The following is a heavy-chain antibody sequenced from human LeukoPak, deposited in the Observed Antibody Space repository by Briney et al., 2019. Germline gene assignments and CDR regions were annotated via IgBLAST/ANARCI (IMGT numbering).Heavy chain of an antibody. CDR1: GYTFTCYY. CDR3: AKDSGSYLAHFDY. J-gene: IGHJ4*02. Sequence: ASVKVSCKASGYTFTCYYMHWVRQAPGQGLEWMGWINPNSGGTNYAQKFQGRVTMTRDTSISTAYMELSRLRSDDTAVYYCAKDSGSYLAHFDYWGQGTLVTVSS. CDR2: INPNSGGT. V-gene: IGHV1-2*02. D-gene: IGHD1-26*01.